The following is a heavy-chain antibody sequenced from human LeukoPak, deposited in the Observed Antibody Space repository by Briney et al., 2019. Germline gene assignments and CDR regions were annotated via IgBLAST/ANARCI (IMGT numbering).Heavy chain of an antibody. V-gene: IGHV4-59*12. CDR1: GCPISSYY. J-gene: IGHJ4*02. D-gene: IGHD3-16*01. Sequence: WETLSLTCTASGCPISSYYWSWIRQPPGKGLEWIGDIYYSGSTSYNPSLKSRVTISVDTSKNQFSLKLSSVTAADTAMYYCARAWGGTDYWGQGTLVTVSS. CDR2: IYYSGST. CDR3: ARAWGGTDY.